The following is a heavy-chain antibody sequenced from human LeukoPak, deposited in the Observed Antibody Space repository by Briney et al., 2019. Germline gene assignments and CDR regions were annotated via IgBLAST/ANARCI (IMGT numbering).Heavy chain of an antibody. CDR2: INIDGSST. Sequence: PGGSLRLSCAASGFTFSSYRMDGVRQAPGKGLVWVSRINIDGSSTSYADSVKGRFTISRDNAKNTLYLQMTSLRAEDTAVYYCARDPDLVRWYNFGGELDYWGQGTLVTVSS. CDR1: GFTFSSYR. V-gene: IGHV3-74*01. J-gene: IGHJ4*02. CDR3: ARDPDLVRWYNFGGELDY. D-gene: IGHD3-16*01.